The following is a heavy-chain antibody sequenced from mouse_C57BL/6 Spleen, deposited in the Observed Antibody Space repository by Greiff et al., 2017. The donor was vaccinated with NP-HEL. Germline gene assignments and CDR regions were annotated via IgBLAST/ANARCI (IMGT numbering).Heavy chain of an antibody. D-gene: IGHD1-1*01. V-gene: IGHV14-4*01. CDR1: GFNIKDDY. CDR3: TFITTVVATEFDV. J-gene: IGHJ1*03. Sequence: VQLKQSGAELVRPGASVKLSCTASGFNIKDDYMHWVKQRPEQGLEWIGWIDPENGDTEYASKFQGKATITADTSSNTAYLQLSSPTSEDTAVYYCTFITTVVATEFDVWGTGTTVTVSS. CDR2: IDPENGDT.